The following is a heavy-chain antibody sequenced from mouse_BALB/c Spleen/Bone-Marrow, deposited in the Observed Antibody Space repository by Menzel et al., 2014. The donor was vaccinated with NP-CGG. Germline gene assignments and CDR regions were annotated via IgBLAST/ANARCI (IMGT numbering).Heavy chain of an antibody. CDR1: GFSLTGYG. V-gene: IGHV2-6-7*01. CDR3: AREGPYGNCAMDY. CDR2: IWGDGST. D-gene: IGHD2-10*02. J-gene: IGHJ4*01. Sequence: VKLVESGPGLVAPSQSLSITCTVSGFSLTGYGVNWVRQPPGKGLEWLGMIWGDGSTDYNSALKSRLSISKDNSKSXVFLKMNSLQTDDTARYYCAREGPYGNCAMDYWGQGTSVTVSS.